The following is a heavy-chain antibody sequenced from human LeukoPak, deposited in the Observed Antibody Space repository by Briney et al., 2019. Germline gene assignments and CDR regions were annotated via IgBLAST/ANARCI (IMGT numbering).Heavy chain of an antibody. CDR1: GGTFSSYA. CDR2: IIPIFGTA. Sequence: SVKVSCKASGGTFSSYAISWVRQAPGQGLEWMGGIIPIFGTANYAQKFQGRVTMTRDTSTSTVYMELSSLRSEDTAVYYCARALYDSSGYYYGWGQGTLVTVSS. CDR3: ARALYDSSGYYYG. V-gene: IGHV1-69*05. J-gene: IGHJ4*02. D-gene: IGHD3-22*01.